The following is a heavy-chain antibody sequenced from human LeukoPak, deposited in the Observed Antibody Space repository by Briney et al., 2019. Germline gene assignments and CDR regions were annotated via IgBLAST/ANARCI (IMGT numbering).Heavy chain of an antibody. CDR3: ASLYNDYGDY. CDR2: TIGTGDSK. CDR1: GFTFRNYG. Sequence: GGSLRLSCAASGFTFRNYGMSWVRQAPGKGLEWVSGTIGTGDSKFYADPVKGRFTISRDNSRNTLYLHMNSLRVDDTAVYHCASLYNDYGDYWGQGALVTVSS. V-gene: IGHV3-23*01. D-gene: IGHD5-24*01. J-gene: IGHJ4*02.